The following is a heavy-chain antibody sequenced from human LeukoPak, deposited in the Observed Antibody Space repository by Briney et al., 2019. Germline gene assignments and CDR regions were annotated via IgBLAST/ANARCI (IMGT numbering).Heavy chain of an antibody. CDR3: ARVRGYTYGPFDS. V-gene: IGHV3-30*04. CDR2: ISHDGRDK. D-gene: IGHD5-18*01. CDR1: AFSFNTYT. Sequence: GGSLRLSCAASAFSFNTYTMHWVRQAPGKGPEWVALISHDGRDKYYADSVKGRFTISRDNSKNTLYLHMNSLRVDDTAFYYCARVRGYTYGPFDSWGQGTLVTVSS. J-gene: IGHJ4*02.